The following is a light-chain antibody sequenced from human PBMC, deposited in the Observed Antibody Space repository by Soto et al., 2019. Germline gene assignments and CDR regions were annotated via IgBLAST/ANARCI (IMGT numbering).Light chain of an antibody. J-gene: IGKJ1*01. CDR3: QQRSNWPGT. CDR2: DAS. CDR1: QSGRSY. Sequence: EMVLTQSPATLSLSPGERATLSCRATQSGRSYLGWYLQQPGQAPRLLIYDASKRATGIPARFSGSGSGTDFPLTISSLVPKDFAVYYCQQRSNWPGTFGQGTKVEIK. V-gene: IGKV3-11*01.